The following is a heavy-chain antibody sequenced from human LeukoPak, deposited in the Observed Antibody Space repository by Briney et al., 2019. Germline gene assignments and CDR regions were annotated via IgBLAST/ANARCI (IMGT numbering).Heavy chain of an antibody. V-gene: IGHV3-7*01. J-gene: IGHJ4*02. Sequence: GGSLRLSCAASGFRFTNYWMSWVRQAPGKGLEWVANIKQDGSEKDYVDSMKGRFTISRDNAKNSVYLQVNGLRAEDTAVYYCARIGYSSSSFDYWGQGTLVTVSS. CDR3: ARIGYSSSSFDY. D-gene: IGHD6-13*01. CDR1: GFRFTNYW. CDR2: IKQDGSEK.